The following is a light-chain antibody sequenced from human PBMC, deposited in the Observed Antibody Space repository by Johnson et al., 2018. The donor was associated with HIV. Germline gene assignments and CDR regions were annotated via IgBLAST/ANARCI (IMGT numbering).Light chain of an antibody. CDR1: SSNIGNNY. CDR2: DNN. CDR3: GTWDSSLSAGEV. Sequence: QSVLTQAPSVSAAPGQKVTISCSGSSSNIGNNYVSWYQQLPGTAPKLLIYDNNKRPSGIPDRFSGSKSGTSATLGITGLQTGDEADYYCGTWDSSLSAGEVFGTGTKVTLL. V-gene: IGLV1-51*01. J-gene: IGLJ1*01.